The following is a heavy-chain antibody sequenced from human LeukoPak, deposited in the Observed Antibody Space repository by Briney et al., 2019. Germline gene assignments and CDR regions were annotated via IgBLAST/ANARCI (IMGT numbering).Heavy chain of an antibody. CDR1: GYTFTSYG. CDR3: ARDSWDYYYDSSGYYSVLDY. Sequence: GASVKVSCKAPGYTFTSYGISWVRQAPGQGLEWMGWISAYNGNTNYAQKLQGRVTMTTDTSTSTAYMELRSLRSDDTAVYYCARDSWDYYYDSSGYYSVLDYWGQGTLVTVSS. D-gene: IGHD3-22*01. V-gene: IGHV1-18*01. CDR2: ISAYNGNT. J-gene: IGHJ4*02.